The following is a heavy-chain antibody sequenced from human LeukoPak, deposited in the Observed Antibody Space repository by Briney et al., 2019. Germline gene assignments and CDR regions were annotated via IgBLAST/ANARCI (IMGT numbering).Heavy chain of an antibody. V-gene: IGHV4-39*07. D-gene: IGHD2-15*01. CDR2: IYYSGST. Sequence: SETLSLTCTVSGGSISNSSSYWGWIRQPPGKGLEWIVSIYYSGSTYYNPSLRSRVTISVDTSKNQFSLKLSSVTAADTAIYYCARAVIVVAAATQRNWFDPWGQGTLVTVSS. CDR3: ARAVIVVAAATQRNWFDP. J-gene: IGHJ5*02. CDR1: GGSISNSSSY.